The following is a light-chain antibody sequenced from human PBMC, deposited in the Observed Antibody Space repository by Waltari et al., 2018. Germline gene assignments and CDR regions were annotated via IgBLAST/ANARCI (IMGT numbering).Light chain of an antibody. CDR1: QSISNY. CDR2: AAS. V-gene: IGKV1-39*01. CDR3: QQTYITPFT. J-gene: IGKJ3*01. Sequence: DIQMTQSPSSLSAFVGDRVSITCRASQSISNYLNWYQQKPVKAPELLIYAASSLQSGVPSRFSGRRSGTDFTLTISSLQPEDLATYYCQQTYITPFTFGPGTKVAIK.